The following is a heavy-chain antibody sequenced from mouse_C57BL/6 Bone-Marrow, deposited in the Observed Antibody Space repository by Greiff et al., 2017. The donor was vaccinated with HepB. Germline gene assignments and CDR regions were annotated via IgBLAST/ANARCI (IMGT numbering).Heavy chain of an antibody. V-gene: IGHV1-55*01. CDR2: IYPGSGST. CDR3: ARVDDYCSSAIVTTVNREAMDY. Sequence: QVQLQQPGAELVKPGASVKMSCKASGYTFTSYWITWVKQRPGQGLEWIGDIYPGSGSTNYNEKFKSKATLTVDTSSSTAYMQLSSLTSEDSAIYYCARVDDYCSSAIVTTVNREAMDYWGQGTSVTVSS. CDR1: GYTFTSYW. D-gene: IGHD2-5*01. J-gene: IGHJ4*01.